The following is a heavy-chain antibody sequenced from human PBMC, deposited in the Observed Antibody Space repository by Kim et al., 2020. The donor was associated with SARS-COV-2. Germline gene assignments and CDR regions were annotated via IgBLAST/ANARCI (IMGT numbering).Heavy chain of an antibody. Sequence: ASVKVSCKASGYTFTSYDINWVRQATGQGLEWMGWMNPNSGNTGYAQKFQGRVTMTRNTSISTAYMELSSLRSEDTAVYYCFLGVKISGSYRFDYWGQGTLVTVSS. V-gene: IGHV1-8*01. J-gene: IGHJ4*02. CDR3: FLGVKISGSYRFDY. CDR2: MNPNSGNT. CDR1: GYTFTSYD. D-gene: IGHD1-26*01.